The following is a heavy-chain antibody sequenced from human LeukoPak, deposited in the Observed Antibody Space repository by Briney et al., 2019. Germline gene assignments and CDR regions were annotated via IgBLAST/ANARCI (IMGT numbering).Heavy chain of an antibody. CDR2: MKSTTDGGTT. J-gene: IGHJ5*02. CDR3: TTEARGYSYDYQSGS. V-gene: IGHV3-15*01. Sequence: PGGSLRLSCAASGFTFINAWMSWVRQAPGKGLEWVGRMKSTTDGGTTDYAAPVKGRFTISRDDSKTTLYLQMNRLKTEDTAVYYCTTEARGYSYDYQSGSWGQGTLVTVSS. D-gene: IGHD5-18*01. CDR1: GFTFINAW.